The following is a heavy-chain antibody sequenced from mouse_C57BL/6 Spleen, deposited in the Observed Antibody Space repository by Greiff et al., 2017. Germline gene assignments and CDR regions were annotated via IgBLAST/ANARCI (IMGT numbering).Heavy chain of an antibody. CDR3: TREGDGSSWYFDV. J-gene: IGHJ1*03. Sequence: EVQRVESGEGLVKPGGSLKLSCAASGFPFSSYAMSWVRQTPEKRLEWVAYLSSGGDYIYYADTVKGRFTISRDNARNTLYLQMSSLKSEDTAMYYCTREGDGSSWYFDVWGTGTTVTVSS. V-gene: IGHV5-9-1*02. CDR2: LSSGGDYI. D-gene: IGHD1-1*01. CDR1: GFPFSSYA.